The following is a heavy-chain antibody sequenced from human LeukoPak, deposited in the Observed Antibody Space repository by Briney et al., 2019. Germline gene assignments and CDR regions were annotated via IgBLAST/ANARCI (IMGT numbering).Heavy chain of an antibody. CDR3: ASLVTIFGVVTHDY. D-gene: IGHD3-3*01. V-gene: IGHV3-21*01. Sequence: GGSLRLSCAASGFTFSSYSMNWVRQAPGKGLEWVSSISSSSSYIYYADSVKGRFTISRDNDKNSLYLQMNSLRAEDTAVYYCASLVTIFGVVTHDYWGQGTLVTVSS. CDR2: ISSSSSYI. CDR1: GFTFSSYS. J-gene: IGHJ4*02.